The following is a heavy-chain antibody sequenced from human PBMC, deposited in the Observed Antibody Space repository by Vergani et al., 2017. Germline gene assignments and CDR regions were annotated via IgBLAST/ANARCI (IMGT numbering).Heavy chain of an antibody. CDR3: VKDNDYDADGPFDL. Sequence: VEAGGGLVQPGGSLRLSCTASGFTFQAFAFHWARKVSGRGLEWVSGIDRNYGVKNGNSFEGRFSISRENAKKAVFLQMNNLRHEDTALYFCVKDNDYDADGPFDLWGRGTLVTVSS. J-gene: IGHJ2*01. CDR1: GFTFQAFA. D-gene: IGHD3-16*01. V-gene: IGHV3-9*01. CDR2: IDRNYGVK.